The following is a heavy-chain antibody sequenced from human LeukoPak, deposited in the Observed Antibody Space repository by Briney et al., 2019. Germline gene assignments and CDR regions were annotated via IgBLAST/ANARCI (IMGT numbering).Heavy chain of an antibody. V-gene: IGHV4-34*01. CDR2: INHSGST. CDR1: GGSFSGYY. Sequence: PSETLSLTCAVYGGSFSGYYWSWIRQPPGKGLEWIGEINHSGSTNCNPSLKSRVTISVDTSKNQFSLKLSSVTAADTAVYYCARGLGSGWYRGPAEYFQHWGQGTLVTVSS. J-gene: IGHJ1*01. CDR3: ARGLGSGWYRGPAEYFQH. D-gene: IGHD6-19*01.